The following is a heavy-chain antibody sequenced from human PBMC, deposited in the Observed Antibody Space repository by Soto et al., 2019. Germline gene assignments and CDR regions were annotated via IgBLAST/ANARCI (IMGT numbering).Heavy chain of an antibody. D-gene: IGHD3-10*01. CDR1: GFTFSSYA. J-gene: IGHJ4*02. Sequence: GSLRLSCAASGFTFSSYAMSWVRQAPGKGLEWASAISGSGGSTYYADSAKGRFTISRDNSKNTLYLQMNSLRAEDTAVYYCATGSTFYYALDYWGQGTLVT. CDR3: ATGSTFYYALDY. CDR2: ISGSGGST. V-gene: IGHV3-23*01.